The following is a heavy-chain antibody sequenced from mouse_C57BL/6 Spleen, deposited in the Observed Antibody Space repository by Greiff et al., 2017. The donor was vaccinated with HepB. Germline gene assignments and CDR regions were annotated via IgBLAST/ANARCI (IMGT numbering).Heavy chain of an antibody. CDR1: GFTFSSYA. D-gene: IGHD1-1*01. Sequence: EVMLVESGGGLVKPGGSLKLSCAASGFTFSSYAMSWVRQTPEKRLEWVATISDGGSYTYYPDNVKGRFTISRDNAKSNLYLQMSHLKSEDTAMYYCARTLHYYGSSYGAMDYWGQGTSVTVSS. CDR2: ISDGGSYT. V-gene: IGHV5-4*03. CDR3: ARTLHYYGSSYGAMDY. J-gene: IGHJ4*01.